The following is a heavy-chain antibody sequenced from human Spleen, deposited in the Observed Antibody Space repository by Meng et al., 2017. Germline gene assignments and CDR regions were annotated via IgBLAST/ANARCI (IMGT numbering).Heavy chain of an antibody. Sequence: SETLSLTCTVSGGSISSSSYYWGWIRQPPGKGLEWIGYIYYSGSTYYNPSLKSRVTISVDTSKNQFSLKLSSVTAADTAVYYCATVNRIAAAGTIDYWGQGTLVTVSS. D-gene: IGHD6-13*01. V-gene: IGHV4-31*03. J-gene: IGHJ4*02. CDR2: IYYSGST. CDR1: GGSISSSSYY. CDR3: ATVNRIAAAGTIDY.